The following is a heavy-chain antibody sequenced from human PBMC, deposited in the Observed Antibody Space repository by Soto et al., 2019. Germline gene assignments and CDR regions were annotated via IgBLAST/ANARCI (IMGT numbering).Heavy chain of an antibody. CDR3: GRAGLDSSGYYFPPGSYGMDV. CDR1: GYTFTSYA. Sequence: GASVKVSCKASGYTFTSYAMHWVRQAPGQRLEWMGWINAGNGNTKYSQKFQGRVTITRDTSASTAYMELSSLRSEDTAVYYCGRAGLDSSGYYFPPGSYGMDVWGQGTTVTVSS. CDR2: INAGNGNT. J-gene: IGHJ6*02. D-gene: IGHD3-22*01. V-gene: IGHV1-3*01.